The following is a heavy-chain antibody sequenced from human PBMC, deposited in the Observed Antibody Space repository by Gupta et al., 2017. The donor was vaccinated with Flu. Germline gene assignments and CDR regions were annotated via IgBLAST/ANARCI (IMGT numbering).Heavy chain of an antibody. V-gene: IGHV4-39*01. Sequence: WIRQPPGKGLEWIGNIYYSGSTYYNPSLMSRITMSVDTSKNQFSLKLSSVTAADAAVYFCATFRTYYYDGSVYSSPHYFDYWGQGTLVAVSS. CDR3: ATFRTYYYDGSVYSSPHYFDY. J-gene: IGHJ4*02. D-gene: IGHD3-22*01. CDR2: IYYSGST.